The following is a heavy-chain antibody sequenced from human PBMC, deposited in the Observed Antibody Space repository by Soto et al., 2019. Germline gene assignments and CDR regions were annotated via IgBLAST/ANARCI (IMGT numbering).Heavy chain of an antibody. V-gene: IGHV3-23*01. Sequence: EGALRRSCAALGFAPSSYAINWVSQTPRKGLEWVSAVSAGGGATVYADSVKGRFNISRDNSKDTLFLQMNSLRADDTAIYYCAKDKMGQWLVGGYLRYWGQGTQVPVSS. CDR1: GFAPSSYA. CDR2: VSAGGGAT. J-gene: IGHJ4*02. CDR3: AKDKMGQWLVGGYLRY. D-gene: IGHD6-19*01.